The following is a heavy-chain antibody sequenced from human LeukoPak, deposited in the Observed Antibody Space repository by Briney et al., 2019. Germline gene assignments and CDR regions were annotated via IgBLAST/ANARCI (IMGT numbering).Heavy chain of an antibody. J-gene: IGHJ5*02. CDR2: INHSGST. CDR1: GGSFSGYY. D-gene: IGHD3-3*01. CDR3: ARGSLRVYYDFWSGYSKNNWFDP. V-gene: IGHV4-34*01. Sequence: PSETLSLTCAVYGGSFSGYYWSWIRQPPGKGLEWIGEINHSGSTNYNPSLKSRVTISVDTSKNQLSLKLSSVTAADTAVYYCARGSLRVYYDFWSGYSKNNWFDPWGQGTLVTVSS.